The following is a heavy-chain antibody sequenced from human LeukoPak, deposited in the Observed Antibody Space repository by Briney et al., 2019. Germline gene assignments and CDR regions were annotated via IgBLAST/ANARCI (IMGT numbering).Heavy chain of an antibody. J-gene: IGHJ4*02. CDR3: TTGGYYLDY. V-gene: IGHV3-15*01. CDR2: IKSKTDGGTT. D-gene: IGHD3-3*01. Sequence: GGSLTLSCAASGFTFSIYNMNWVRQSPGKGLEWVARIKSKTDGGTTDYAAPVKGRFTISRDDSKNTVYLQMNSLKTEDTAMYFCTTGGYYLDYWGQGTLVTVSS. CDR1: GFTFSIYN.